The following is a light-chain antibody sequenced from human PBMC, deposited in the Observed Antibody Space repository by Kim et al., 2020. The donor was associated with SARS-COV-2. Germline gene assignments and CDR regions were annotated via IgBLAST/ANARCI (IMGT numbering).Light chain of an antibody. CDR1: SLRSYY. Sequence: ALGQTVRITCQGDSLRSYYASWYQQKPGQAPVLVIYDKNNRPSGIPDRFSGSSSGNTASLTITGAQAEDEADYYCNSRDSSGNLVVFGGGTQLTVL. J-gene: IGLJ2*01. CDR3: NSRDSSGNLVV. V-gene: IGLV3-19*01. CDR2: DKN.